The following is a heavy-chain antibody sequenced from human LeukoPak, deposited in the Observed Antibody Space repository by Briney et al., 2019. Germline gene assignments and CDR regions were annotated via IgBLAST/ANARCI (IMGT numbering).Heavy chain of an antibody. D-gene: IGHD1-26*01. V-gene: IGHV1-2*02. CDR1: GYTFTGYY. J-gene: IGHJ4*02. Sequence: GASVKVSCKASGYTFTGYYLHWVRQAPGQGLEWMGWISPNSGGTHYAQKFQGRVTMTRDTSITTAYLELSMLRSDDTAVFYCARDSTGSYLDYWGQGTLVTVPS. CDR3: ARDSTGSYLDY. CDR2: ISPNSGGT.